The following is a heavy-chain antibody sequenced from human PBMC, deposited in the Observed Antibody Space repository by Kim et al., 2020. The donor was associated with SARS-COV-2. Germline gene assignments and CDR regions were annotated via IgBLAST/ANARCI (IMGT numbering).Heavy chain of an antibody. V-gene: IGHV3-72*01. CDR3: ARVGGPTKPHYGLDV. CDR2: VRNKANGGTT. Sequence: GGSLRLSCAASGFTFSGHYMDWVRQAPGKGLEWVGRVRNKANGGTTEYAASVKGRITISRDDSKNSLYLQMSGLRADDMAVYYCARVGGPTKPHYGLDVWGQRTTVTVSS. D-gene: IGHD3-10*01. CDR1: GFTFSGHY. J-gene: IGHJ6*02.